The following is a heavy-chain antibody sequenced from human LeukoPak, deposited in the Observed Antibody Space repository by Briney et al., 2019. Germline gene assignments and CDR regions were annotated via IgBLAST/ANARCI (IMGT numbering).Heavy chain of an antibody. V-gene: IGHV4-34*01. D-gene: IGHD1-26*01. CDR1: GGSFSGYY. Sequence: PSETLSLTCAVYGGSFSGYYWSWIRQPPGKGLEWIGEINHSGSTTYSPSLKSRVTIPVDTSKNQFSLKLTSITAADTAVYYCARGDVGATAVPFDPWGQGTLVIVSS. CDR2: INHSGST. J-gene: IGHJ5*02. CDR3: ARGDVGATAVPFDP.